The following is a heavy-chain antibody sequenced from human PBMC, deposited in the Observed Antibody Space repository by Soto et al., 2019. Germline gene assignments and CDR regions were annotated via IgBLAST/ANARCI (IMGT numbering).Heavy chain of an antibody. J-gene: IGHJ4*02. CDR2: IYHSGST. CDR1: GGSISSGGYS. V-gene: IGHV4-30-2*01. D-gene: IGHD3-9*01. Sequence: SETLSLTCAVSGGSISSGGYSWSWIRQPPGKGLEWIGYIYHSGSTYYNPSLKSRFTISRDDANSHVYLDMNDVRPEDTALYYCARGHPRGRYFDWLIFPLGYWGRGALVTVSS. CDR3: ARGHPRGRYFDWLIFPLGY.